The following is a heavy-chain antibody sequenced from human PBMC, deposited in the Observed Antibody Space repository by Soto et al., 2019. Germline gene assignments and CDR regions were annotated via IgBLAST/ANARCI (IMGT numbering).Heavy chain of an antibody. Sequence: QVQLVESGGGVVQPGRSLRLSCAASGFTFSSYGMHWVRQAPGKGLEWVAVISYDGSNKYYADSVKGRFTISRDNSKNTLYLQMNSLRAEDTAVYYCATTLGFAGTGVDYWGQGTLVTVSS. D-gene: IGHD6-13*01. CDR2: ISYDGSNK. J-gene: IGHJ4*02. CDR1: GFTFSSYG. V-gene: IGHV3-30*03. CDR3: ATTLGFAGTGVDY.